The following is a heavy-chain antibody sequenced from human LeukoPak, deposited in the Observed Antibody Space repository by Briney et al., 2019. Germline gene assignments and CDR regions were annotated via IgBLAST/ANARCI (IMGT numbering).Heavy chain of an antibody. CDR2: IYYSGST. J-gene: IGHJ6*03. Sequence: SETLSLTCTVSGGSISSYYWSWIRQLPGKGLEWIGYIYYSGSTNYNPSLKSRVTISVDTSKNQFSLKLRSVTAADTAVYYCARHTGTTRYYYYMDVWGKGTTVTVSS. CDR3: ARHTGTTRYYYYMDV. CDR1: GGSISSYY. D-gene: IGHD1-14*01. V-gene: IGHV4-59*08.